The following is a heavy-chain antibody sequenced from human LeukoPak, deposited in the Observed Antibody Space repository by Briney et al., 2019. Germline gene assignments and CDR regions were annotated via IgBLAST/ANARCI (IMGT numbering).Heavy chain of an antibody. D-gene: IGHD3-10*01. CDR3: ARGRGNWFAP. Sequence: SETLSLTCTVSGGSISSGGYYWSWIRRHPGKGLEWIGYIYYSGSTYYNPSLKSRVTMSVDTSKNQFSLKLSSVTAADTAVYYCARGRGNWFAPWGQGTLVTVSS. V-gene: IGHV4-31*03. CDR2: IYYSGST. J-gene: IGHJ5*02. CDR1: GGSISSGGYY.